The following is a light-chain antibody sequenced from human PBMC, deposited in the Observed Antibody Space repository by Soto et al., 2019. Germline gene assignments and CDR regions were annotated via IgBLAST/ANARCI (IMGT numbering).Light chain of an antibody. Sequence: DIQMTQSPSTLSASRGDRVTITCRASQSINSWLAWYQLKPGKAPKLLIDDASSLQSGVPSRFSGSESGTEFTLTISGLQPDDFATYYGQQYHNYPWTFGQGTKVEI. CDR3: QQYHNYPWT. J-gene: IGKJ1*01. V-gene: IGKV1-5*01. CDR2: DAS. CDR1: QSINSW.